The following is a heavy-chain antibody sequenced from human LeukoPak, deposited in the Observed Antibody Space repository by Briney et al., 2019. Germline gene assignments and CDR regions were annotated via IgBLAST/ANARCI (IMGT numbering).Heavy chain of an antibody. CDR1: GYTFTSYY. CDR2: INGGSGNT. V-gene: IGHV1-3*01. J-gene: IGHJ4*02. D-gene: IGHD3-22*01. CDR3: ANPRYDSSGYYYVD. Sequence: GASVKVSCKASGYTFTSYYMHWVRQAPGQRLDWMGWINGGSGNTKYSPEFQGRMTITRDTSASTGYMELSSLGSEDTAVYYCANPRYDSSGYYYVDWGQGTLVTVSS.